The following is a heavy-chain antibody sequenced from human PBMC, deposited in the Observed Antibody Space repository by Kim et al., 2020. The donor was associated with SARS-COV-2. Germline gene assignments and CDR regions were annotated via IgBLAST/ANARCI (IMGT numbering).Heavy chain of an antibody. V-gene: IGHV3-21*01. J-gene: IGHJ3*02. Sequence: GGSLRLSCAASGFTFSSYSMNWVRQAPGKGLEWVSSISSSSSYIYYADSVKGRFTISRDNAKNSLYLQMNSLRAEDTAVYYCARDEYYYDSSGLPSPDAFDIWGQGTMVTVSS. D-gene: IGHD3-22*01. CDR1: GFTFSSYS. CDR3: ARDEYYYDSSGLPSPDAFDI. CDR2: ISSSSSYI.